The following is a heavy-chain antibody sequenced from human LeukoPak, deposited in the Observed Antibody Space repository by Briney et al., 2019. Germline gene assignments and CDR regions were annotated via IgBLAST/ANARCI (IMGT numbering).Heavy chain of an antibody. J-gene: IGHJ5*02. CDR3: ARQVSYYDFWSGYKAPLWFDP. V-gene: IGHV4-30-4*08. CDR1: GGSINSGDYF. D-gene: IGHD3-3*01. Sequence: SQTLSLTCTVSGGSINSGDYFWTWIRQPPGKGLEWIGYIHHTGKTYYNPSLKSRVTISVDTSKNQFSLKLSSVTAADTAVYYCARQVSYYDFWSGYKAPLWFDPWGQGTLVTVSS. CDR2: IHHTGKT.